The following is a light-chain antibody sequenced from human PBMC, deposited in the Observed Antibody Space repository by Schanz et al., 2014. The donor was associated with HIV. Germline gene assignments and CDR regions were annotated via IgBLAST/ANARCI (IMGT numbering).Light chain of an antibody. CDR1: QSVSNN. J-gene: IGKJ1*01. Sequence: TVMTQSPATLSVSPGERATLSCTASQSVSNNLAWYQQKLGQAPRLLIYSASTRVTGVPARFSGSGSGTEFTLTISSLQSEDFAGYYCQQYGGSPRWTFGQGTKVEVK. CDR2: SAS. CDR3: QQYGGSPRWT. V-gene: IGKV3-15*01.